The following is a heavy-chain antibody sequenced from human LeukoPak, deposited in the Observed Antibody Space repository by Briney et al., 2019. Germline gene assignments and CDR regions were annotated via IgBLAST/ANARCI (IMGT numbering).Heavy chain of an antibody. CDR3: ARDRVTYGDYAWFVESFDM. CDR2: MNQDGNRK. D-gene: IGHD4-17*01. J-gene: IGHJ3*02. CDR1: GFPFRSYW. V-gene: IGHV3-7*03. Sequence: PGGSLRLSCAASGFPFRSYWMSWVRQTPGKGLEWVANMNQDGNRKYYVDSVEGRFTISRDNARNSLYLQMNSLKAEDTATYFCARDRVTYGDYAWFVESFDMWGQGTIVTVSS.